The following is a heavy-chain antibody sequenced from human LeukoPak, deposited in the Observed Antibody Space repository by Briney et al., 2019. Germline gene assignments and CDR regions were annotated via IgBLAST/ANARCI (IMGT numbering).Heavy chain of an antibody. CDR3: ATTVTTHFDY. CDR1: GYSFTNYW. J-gene: IGHJ4*02. Sequence: GESLKISCKGSGYSFTNYWIGWVRQMPGKGLEWMGIIYPGGSDTRYSPSFQGQVTISADKSISTAYLQWNSLKASDTAMYYCATTVTTHFDYWGQGTLVTVSS. D-gene: IGHD4-17*01. V-gene: IGHV5-51*01. CDR2: IYPGGSDT.